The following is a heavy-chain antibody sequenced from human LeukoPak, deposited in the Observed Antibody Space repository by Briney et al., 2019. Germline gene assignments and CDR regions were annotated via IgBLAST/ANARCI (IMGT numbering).Heavy chain of an antibody. CDR3: AREGGYCNSGYCYISLDY. CDR1: GGSISGYY. CDR2: IYSSGTT. V-gene: IGHV4-4*07. J-gene: IGHJ4*02. D-gene: IGHD2-2*02. Sequence: SETLSLTCTVSGGSISGYYWSWIRQPAGKGLEWIGRIYSSGTTNYNPSLRSRVSMSVDTSKNQFSLKLSSVIAADTAVYYCAREGGYCNSGYCYISLDYWGQGALLTVSS.